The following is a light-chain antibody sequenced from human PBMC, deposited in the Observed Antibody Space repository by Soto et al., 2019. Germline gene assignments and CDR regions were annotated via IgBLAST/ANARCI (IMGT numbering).Light chain of an antibody. CDR2: DAS. Sequence: DIQMTQSPSSLSVSVGDSVTITCQASRGIGSSLNWYQQKPGEAPKILIYDASNLEKGVPSRFSGTASGTDFTFTISTLQTEDIATYFCHQYHHLPQSFGQGTKLEI. CDR3: HQYHHLPQS. V-gene: IGKV1-33*01. CDR1: RGIGSS. J-gene: IGKJ2*03.